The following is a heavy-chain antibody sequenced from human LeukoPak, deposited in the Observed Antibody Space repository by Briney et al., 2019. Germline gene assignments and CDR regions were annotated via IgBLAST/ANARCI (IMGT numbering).Heavy chain of an antibody. CDR3: ARVRYCSGGSCYSDAFDI. CDR2: ISAYNGNT. D-gene: IGHD2-15*01. CDR1: GYTFTSYG. V-gene: IGHV1-18*04. J-gene: IGHJ3*02. Sequence: ASVKVSCKASGYTFTSYGISWVRQAPGQGLEWMGWISAYNGNTNYAQKLQGRVTMTTDTSTSTAYMELRSLRSDDTAVYYCARVRYCSGGSCYSDAFDIWGKGTMVTVSS.